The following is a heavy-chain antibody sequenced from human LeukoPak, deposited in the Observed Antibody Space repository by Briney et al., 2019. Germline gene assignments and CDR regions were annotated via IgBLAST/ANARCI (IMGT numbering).Heavy chain of an antibody. Sequence: GGSLRLFRTGSGFTFEVYVIHWVRQAPGEGLEWVSGISWNRGTIAYAHSVKGRFTISRDNAKNSLYLQMNSLKPEDTAFYYCAKEIRGCRISWGRFDFWGQGTLVTVSS. CDR1: GFTFEVYV. CDR2: ISWNRGTI. J-gene: IGHJ4*02. CDR3: AKEIRGCRISWGRFDF. V-gene: IGHV3-9*01. D-gene: IGHD6-13*01.